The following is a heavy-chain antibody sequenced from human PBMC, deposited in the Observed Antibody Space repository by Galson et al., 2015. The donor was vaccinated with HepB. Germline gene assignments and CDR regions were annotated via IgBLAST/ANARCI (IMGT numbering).Heavy chain of an antibody. CDR2: INPSGGST. CDR3: ARASHRYYGSGSYSQRDAFDI. D-gene: IGHD3-10*01. V-gene: IGHV1-46*01. J-gene: IGHJ3*02. CDR1: GYTFTSYY. Sequence: SVKVSCKASGYTFTSYYMHWVRQAPGQGLEWMGIINPSGGSTSYAQKFQGRVTMTRDTSTSTVYMELSSLRSEDTAVYYCARASHRYYGSGSYSQRDAFDIWGQGTMVTVSS.